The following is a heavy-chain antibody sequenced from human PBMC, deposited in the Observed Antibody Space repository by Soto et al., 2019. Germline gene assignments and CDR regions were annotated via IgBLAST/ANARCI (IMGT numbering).Heavy chain of an antibody. V-gene: IGHV3-23*01. CDR3: AKDMIFGVVTPKYFDY. CDR2: FSGSGGST. Sequence: PGGSLRLSCAASGFTFSSYAMSWVRQAPGKGLEWVSAFSGSGGSTYYADSVKGRFTISRDNSKNTLYLQMNSLRAEDTAVYYCAKDMIFGVVTPKYFDYWGQGTLVTVSS. J-gene: IGHJ4*02. CDR1: GFTFSSYA. D-gene: IGHD3-3*01.